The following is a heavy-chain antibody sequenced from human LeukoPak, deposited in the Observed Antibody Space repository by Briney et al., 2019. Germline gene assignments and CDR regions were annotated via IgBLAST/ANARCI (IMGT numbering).Heavy chain of an antibody. CDR3: RNEYDQGGPRLHI. J-gene: IGHJ4*02. D-gene: IGHD3-16*01. Sequence: GESLKLSCAASGFAFSDYWMVWVRQAPGKGLEWVANIDHNGREKNYVDSVKGRFAISRDNAQHSLYLQMYSLRAEDTASANYRNEYDQGGPRLHIWGQGTVVTVSS. V-gene: IGHV3-7*01. CDR1: GFAFSDYW. CDR2: IDHNGREK.